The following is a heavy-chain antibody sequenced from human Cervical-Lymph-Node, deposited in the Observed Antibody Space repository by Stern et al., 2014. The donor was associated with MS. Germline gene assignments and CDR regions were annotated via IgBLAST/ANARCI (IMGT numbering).Heavy chain of an antibody. Sequence: EVQLVQSGAEVKKPGESLNISCKGSGYSFTSYWIGWMRQMPGKGLEQRGIIHPVDSDTKYSPSFEGQVTISADKSSTTAYLQWSSLKASDTAMYFCAIHRSYGDYGYWGQGTLVIVSS. V-gene: IGHV5-51*01. D-gene: IGHD3-10*01. CDR3: AIHRSYGDYGY. CDR1: GYSFTSYW. CDR2: IHPVDSDT. J-gene: IGHJ4*02.